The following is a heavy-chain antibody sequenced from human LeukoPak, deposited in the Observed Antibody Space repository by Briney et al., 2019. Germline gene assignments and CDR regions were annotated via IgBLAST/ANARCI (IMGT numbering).Heavy chain of an antibody. Sequence: GASVKVSCKASGYTFTSYGISWVRQAPGQGLEWMGWTSAYNGNTNYAQKLQGRVTMTTDTSTSTAYMELRSLRSDDTAVYYCARVWCSSTSCYSYYYYGMDVWGQGTTVTVSS. D-gene: IGHD2-2*02. CDR1: GYTFTSYG. CDR2: TSAYNGNT. CDR3: ARVWCSSTSCYSYYYYGMDV. V-gene: IGHV1-18*01. J-gene: IGHJ6*02.